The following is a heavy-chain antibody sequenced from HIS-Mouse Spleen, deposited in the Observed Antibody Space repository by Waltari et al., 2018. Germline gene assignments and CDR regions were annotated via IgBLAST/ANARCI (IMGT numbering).Heavy chain of an antibody. CDR1: GFSLSTTGMC. J-gene: IGHJ4*02. CDR3: ARIAEGYTSGWYAFDY. CDR2: IDWDDDK. V-gene: IGHV2-70*15. D-gene: IGHD6-19*01. Sequence: QVTLRESGPALVKPTQTLTLTCTFSGFSLSTTGMCSSWIRQPPGKALEWLARIDWDDDKYYSTSLKTRLTISRDTSKNQVVLTMTNMDPLDTATYYCARIAEGYTSGWYAFDYWGQGTLVTVSS.